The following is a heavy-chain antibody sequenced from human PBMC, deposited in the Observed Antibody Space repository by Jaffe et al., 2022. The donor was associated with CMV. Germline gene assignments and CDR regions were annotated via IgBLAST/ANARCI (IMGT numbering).Heavy chain of an antibody. CDR1: GGSISSYY. CDR2: IYYSGST. D-gene: IGHD3-22*01. J-gene: IGHJ6*03. Sequence: QVQLQESGPGLVKPSETLSLTCTVSGGSISSYYWSWIRQPPGKGLEWIGYIYYSGSTNYNPSLKSRVTISVDTSKNQFSLKLSSVTAADTAVYYCAREYSGYDSSATRGDYYYYYMDVWGKGTTVTVSS. CDR3: AREYSGYDSSATRGDYYYYYMDV. V-gene: IGHV4-59*01.